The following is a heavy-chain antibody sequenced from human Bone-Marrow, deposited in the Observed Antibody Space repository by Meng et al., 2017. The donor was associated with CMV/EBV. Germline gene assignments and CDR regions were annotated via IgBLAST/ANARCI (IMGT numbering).Heavy chain of an antibody. Sequence: SETLSLTCTVSGGSISSYYWSWIRQPPGKGLEWIGYIYYSGSTNYNPSLKSRVTMSVDTSKNQFSLKLSSVTAADTAVYYCARVFVRPRRGYYFDYWGQGTLVTVSS. CDR1: GGSISSYY. J-gene: IGHJ4*02. CDR3: ARVFVRPRRGYYFDY. CDR2: IYYSGST. V-gene: IGHV4-59*01.